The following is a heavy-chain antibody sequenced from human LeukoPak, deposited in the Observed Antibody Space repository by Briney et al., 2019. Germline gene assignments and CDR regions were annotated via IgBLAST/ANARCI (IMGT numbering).Heavy chain of an antibody. D-gene: IGHD2-15*01. J-gene: IGHJ4*02. Sequence: KPGESLRLSCAAAGFTFSDYYMSWIRQAPGKGLEWVSDISSSGNTIYYADSVKGRFTISRDNAKNSLYLQINSLRAEDTAVYYCARDRSTYCRESGCSLNFDHWGQGIRVTVSS. CDR2: ISSSGNTI. V-gene: IGHV3-11*04. CDR3: ARDRSTYCRESGCSLNFDH. CDR1: GFTFSDYY.